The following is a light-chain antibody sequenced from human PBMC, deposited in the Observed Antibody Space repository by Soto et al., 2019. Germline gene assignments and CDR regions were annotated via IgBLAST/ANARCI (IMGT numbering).Light chain of an antibody. V-gene: IGLV2-11*01. CDR2: DVN. J-gene: IGLJ3*02. CDR1: SSDVGGYNY. CDR3: CSYAGTYTWM. Sequence: QSVLTQPRSVSGSPGQSVTISCTGTSSDVGGYNYVSWYQQHPGKAPKLMIYDVNNRPSGVPDRFSGSKSGNTASLTISGLQAEDEADYYCCSYAGTYTWMFGGGTQLTVL.